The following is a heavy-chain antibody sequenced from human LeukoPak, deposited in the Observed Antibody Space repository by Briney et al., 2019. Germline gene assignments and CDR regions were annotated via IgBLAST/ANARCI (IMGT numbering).Heavy chain of an antibody. CDR1: GFSLSTSGVG. D-gene: IGHD6-13*01. J-gene: IGHJ5*02. CDR2: IYWDDDK. CDR3: AHRQGSSWYADVWFDP. V-gene: IGHV2-5*02. Sequence: SGPTLVNPTQTLTLTCTFSGFSLSTSGVGVGWIRRPPGKALEWLALIYWDDDKRYSPSLKSRLTITKDTSKNQVDLTMTNMDPVDTATYYCAHRQGSSWYADVWFDPWGQGTLVTVSS.